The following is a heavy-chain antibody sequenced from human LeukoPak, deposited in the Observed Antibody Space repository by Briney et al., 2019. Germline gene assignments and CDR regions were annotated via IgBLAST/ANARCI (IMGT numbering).Heavy chain of an antibody. CDR2: INRDGSRT. V-gene: IGHV3-74*01. Sequence: PPGGSLRLSRAASGFTFSNHWMHWVRQAPGKGLMWVSRINRDGSRTDYADSVKGRFTISRDDAKNTLYLQVNSLRAEDTAVYFCARGGSDTAMAHDYWGQGTLVTVSS. J-gene: IGHJ4*02. CDR1: GFTFSNHW. CDR3: ARGGSDTAMAHDY. D-gene: IGHD5-18*01.